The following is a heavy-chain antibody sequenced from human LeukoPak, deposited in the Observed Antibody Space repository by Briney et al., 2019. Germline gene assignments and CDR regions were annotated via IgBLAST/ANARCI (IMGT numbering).Heavy chain of an antibody. V-gene: IGHV4-39*02. CDR1: DGSISSSSYY. Sequence: SETLSLTCTVSDGSISSSSYYWGWIRQPPGKNLEWIGSIYYSGSTYYNPSLKSRVTISVDTPKNHFSLKLSSVTAADTAVYYCARKYGGYTYYYYYAMDVWGQGTTVTVSS. CDR3: ARKYGGYTYYYYYAMDV. J-gene: IGHJ6*02. CDR2: IYYSGST. D-gene: IGHD4-17*01.